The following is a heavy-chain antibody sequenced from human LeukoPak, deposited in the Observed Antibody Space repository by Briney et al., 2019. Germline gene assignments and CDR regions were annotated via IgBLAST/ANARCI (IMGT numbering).Heavy chain of an antibody. D-gene: IGHD3-22*01. V-gene: IGHV3-23*01. CDR2: ISGSGGST. Sequence: PWGSLRLSCAASGFTFSSYAMSWVRQAPGKGLEWVSAISGSGGSTYYADSVKGRFTISRDNSKNTLYLQMNSLRAEDTAVYYCAKDRGFTMIVVVIGGAFDYWGQGTLVTVSS. CDR1: GFTFSSYA. J-gene: IGHJ4*02. CDR3: AKDRGFTMIVVVIGGAFDY.